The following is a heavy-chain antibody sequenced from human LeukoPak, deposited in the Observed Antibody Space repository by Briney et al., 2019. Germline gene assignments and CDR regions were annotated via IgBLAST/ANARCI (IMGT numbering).Heavy chain of an antibody. V-gene: IGHV3-30*02. CDR2: IRYDGSNK. J-gene: IGHJ5*02. Sequence: GGSLRLSCAASGFTFSSYGMHWVRQAPGEGLEWVAFIRYDGSNKYYADSVRGRFTISRDNAKNSLYLQMNSLRAEDTAVYYCARDREYTDYLHNWFDPWGQGTLVTVSS. D-gene: IGHD4-11*01. CDR1: GFTFSSYG. CDR3: ARDREYTDYLHNWFDP.